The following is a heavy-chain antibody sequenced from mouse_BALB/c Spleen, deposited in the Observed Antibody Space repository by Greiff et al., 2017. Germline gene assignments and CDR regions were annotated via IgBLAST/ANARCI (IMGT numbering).Heavy chain of an antibody. D-gene: IGHD1-1*02. CDR3: ARDGCYPFAY. J-gene: IGHJ3*01. Sequence: EVKLMESGGGLVQPGGSLRLSCATSGFTFTDYYMSWVRQPPGKALEWLGFIRNKANGYTTEYSASVKGRFTISRDNSQSILYLQMNTLSAEDSATYYCARDGCYPFAYWGQGTLVTVSA. CDR2: IRNKANGYTT. CDR1: GFTFTDYY. V-gene: IGHV7-3*02.